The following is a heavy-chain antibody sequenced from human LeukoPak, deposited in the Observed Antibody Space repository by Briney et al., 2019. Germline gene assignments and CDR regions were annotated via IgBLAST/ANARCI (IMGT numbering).Heavy chain of an antibody. CDR2: ISGSGGST. J-gene: IGHJ4*02. CDR3: AKDLYDRARGGN. Sequence: GGSLRLSCAASGFTFNIYAMNWVRQAPGKGLEWVSGISGSGGSTYYADTVKGRFTISRDNSKNTLYLQMNSLRAEDTAVSYCAKDLYDRARGGNWGQGTLVTVSS. CDR1: GFTFNIYA. V-gene: IGHV3-23*01. D-gene: IGHD3-22*01.